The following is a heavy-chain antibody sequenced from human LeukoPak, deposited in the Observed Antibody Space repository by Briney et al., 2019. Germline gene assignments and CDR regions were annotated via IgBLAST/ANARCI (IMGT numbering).Heavy chain of an antibody. CDR3: ARTRREYQLLSFDY. CDR2: IYHSGST. D-gene: IGHD2-2*01. J-gene: IGHJ4*02. CDR1: GYYISSGYY. Sequence: KPSETLSLTCAVSGYYISSGYYWGWIRQPPGKGLEWIGSIYHSGSTYYNPSPKSRVTISVDTSKNQFSLKLSSVTAADTAVYYCARTRREYQLLSFDYWGQGTLVTVSS. V-gene: IGHV4-38-2*01.